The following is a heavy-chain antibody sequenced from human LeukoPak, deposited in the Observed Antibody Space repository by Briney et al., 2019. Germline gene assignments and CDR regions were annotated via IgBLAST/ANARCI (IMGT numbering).Heavy chain of an antibody. J-gene: IGHJ5*02. CDR3: AREGNLRFDP. V-gene: IGHV4-31*03. CDR2: IYYSGST. Sequence: VKPSETLSLTCTVSGGSISSGGYYWSWIRQHPGKGLEWIGYIYYSGSTYYNPSLKSRVTISVDTSKNQFSLKLSSVTAADTAVYYCAREGNLRFDPWGQGTLVTVSS. D-gene: IGHD4-23*01. CDR1: GGSISSGGYY.